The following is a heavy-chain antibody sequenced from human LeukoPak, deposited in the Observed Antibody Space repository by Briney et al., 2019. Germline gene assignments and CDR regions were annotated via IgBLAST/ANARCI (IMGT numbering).Heavy chain of an antibody. V-gene: IGHV3-15*01. CDR2: VKSKTDGGTT. CDR1: GFSFSTYW. CDR3: TTDRAMPN. J-gene: IGHJ4*02. D-gene: IGHD2-2*01. Sequence: GGSLRLSCAASGFSFSTYWMSWVRQVPGKGLEWVGRVKSKTDGGTTDYAAPVKGRFTISRDDSNDTLYLQMNSLKTEDTAVYFCTTDRAMPNWGQGTLVTVSS.